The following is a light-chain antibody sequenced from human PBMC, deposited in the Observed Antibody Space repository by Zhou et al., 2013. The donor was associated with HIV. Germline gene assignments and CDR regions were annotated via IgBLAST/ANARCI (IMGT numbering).Light chain of an antibody. J-gene: IGKJ4*01. CDR3: QQYYSFSLT. CDR1: ETISVW. Sequence: DIQMTQSPSTLSASVGDRVIISCRASETISVWVAWYQQKPGKAPKLLIYQTSRLYSGVPSRFSGSASGTEFTLTISSLQPDDFVTYYCQQYYSFSLTFGGGNKVEIK. CDR2: QTS. V-gene: IGKV1-5*03.